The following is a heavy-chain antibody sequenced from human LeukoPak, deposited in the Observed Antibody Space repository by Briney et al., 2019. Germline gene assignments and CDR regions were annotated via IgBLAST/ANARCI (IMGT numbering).Heavy chain of an antibody. CDR2: IYSGGST. Sequence: GGSLRLSCAASGFTVSSNYMSWVRQAPGKGLEWVSVIYSGGSTYYADSVKGRFTISRDNSKNTLYLQMNSLRAEDTAVYYCARDCRDSSGYYPFDYWGQGTLFTVSS. V-gene: IGHV3-53*01. J-gene: IGHJ4*02. D-gene: IGHD3-22*01. CDR3: ARDCRDSSGYYPFDY. CDR1: GFTVSSNY.